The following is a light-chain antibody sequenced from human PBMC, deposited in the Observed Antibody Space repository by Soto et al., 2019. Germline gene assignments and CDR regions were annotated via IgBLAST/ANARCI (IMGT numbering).Light chain of an antibody. CDR1: SSDVGGYNY. J-gene: IGLJ2*01. Sequence: QSALTQPASVSGSPGQSITISCTGTSSDVGGYNYVSWYQQHPGKAPKLMIYEVSHRPSGVFNRFSGSRSGNTASLTISGLQAEDEADCYCSSYTSSSTLVFGGGTKLTVL. CDR3: SSYTSSSTLV. V-gene: IGLV2-14*01. CDR2: EVS.